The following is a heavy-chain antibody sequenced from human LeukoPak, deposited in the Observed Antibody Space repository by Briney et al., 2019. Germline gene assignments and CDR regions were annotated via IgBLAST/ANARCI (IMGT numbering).Heavy chain of an antibody. CDR2: MSYGGQNE. J-gene: IGHJ4*02. V-gene: IGHV3-30*18. CDR1: GNYW. CDR3: AKGGKWDVTPFDY. D-gene: IGHD1-26*01. Sequence: GGSLRLSCAASGNYWMHWVRQAPGKGPEWVAVMSYGGQNERYADSVKGRFTVSRDNPKNTLYLQVNSLRAEDTAVYYCAKGGKWDVTPFDYWGQGTLVTVSS.